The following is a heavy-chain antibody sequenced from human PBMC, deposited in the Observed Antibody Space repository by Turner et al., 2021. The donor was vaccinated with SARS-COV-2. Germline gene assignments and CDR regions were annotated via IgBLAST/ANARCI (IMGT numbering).Heavy chain of an antibody. V-gene: IGHV4-59*01. Sequence: QVQLQESGPGLVTPWETLSLTSTVSGGSMTTNYRSWTRQPPGKRLEWIGYIYYRGSNNYIPSLEGRVTISVDTSKSQFSLKLTSVTAADTAIYYCARETVNNWVDPWGQGTLVTVSS. CDR1: GGSMTTNY. CDR3: ARETVNNWVDP. J-gene: IGHJ5*02. D-gene: IGHD2-21*02. CDR2: IYYRGSN.